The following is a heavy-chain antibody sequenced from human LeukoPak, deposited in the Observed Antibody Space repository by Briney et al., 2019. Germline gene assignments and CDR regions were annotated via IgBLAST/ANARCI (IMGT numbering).Heavy chain of an antibody. J-gene: IGHJ4*02. CDR2: INHSGST. V-gene: IGHV4-34*01. CDR3: ATRLNGDY. Sequence: SETLSLTCAVYGGSFSGYYWSWIRQPPGKGLEWIGEINHSGSTNYNPSLKSRVTISVDTSKNQFSLKLSSVTAADTAVYYCATRLNGDYWGQGTLVTVSS. CDR1: GGSFSGYY. D-gene: IGHD2-8*01.